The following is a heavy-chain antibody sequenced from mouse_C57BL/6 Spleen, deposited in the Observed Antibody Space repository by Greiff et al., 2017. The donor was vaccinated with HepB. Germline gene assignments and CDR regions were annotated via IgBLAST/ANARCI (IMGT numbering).Heavy chain of an antibody. CDR2: IDPSDSYT. CDR3: ARRRDVYPYAIDY. J-gene: IGHJ4*01. Sequence: QVQLQQPGAELVMPGASVKLSCKASGYTFTSYWMHWVKQRPGQGLEWIGEIDPSDSYTNYNQKFKGKSTLTVDKSSSTAYMQLSSLTSEDSAVYYCARRRDVYPYAIDYWGQGTSVTVSS. CDR1: GYTFTSYW. V-gene: IGHV1-69*01.